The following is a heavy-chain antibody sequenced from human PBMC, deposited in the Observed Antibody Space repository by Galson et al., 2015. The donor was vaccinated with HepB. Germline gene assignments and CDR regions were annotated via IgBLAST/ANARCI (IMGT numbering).Heavy chain of an antibody. D-gene: IGHD6-19*01. Sequence: SLRLSCAASGFTFNQYAMHWVRQAPGKGLEWVAVISYDGSKTDYADSVTGRFTISRDNSKDTLYLDANSQRPEDTALYFCARDKYSSGWYYFEYWGQGTLVTVSS. J-gene: IGHJ4*02. CDR3: ARDKYSSGWYYFEY. CDR1: GFTFNQYA. V-gene: IGHV3-30*03. CDR2: ISYDGSKT.